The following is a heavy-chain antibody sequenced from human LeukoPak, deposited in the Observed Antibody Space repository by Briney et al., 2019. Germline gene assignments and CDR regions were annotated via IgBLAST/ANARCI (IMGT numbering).Heavy chain of an antibody. Sequence: GGSLRLSCAASGFTFSSYAMSWVRQAPGKGLEWVSAISGSGGSTYYADSLKGRFTVSRDNSKNTLCLQMNSLRAEDTAVYYCAKGPVRYDILTGYPDYWGQGTLVTVSS. CDR2: ISGSGGST. CDR3: AKGPVRYDILTGYPDY. V-gene: IGHV3-23*01. D-gene: IGHD3-9*01. CDR1: GFTFSSYA. J-gene: IGHJ4*02.